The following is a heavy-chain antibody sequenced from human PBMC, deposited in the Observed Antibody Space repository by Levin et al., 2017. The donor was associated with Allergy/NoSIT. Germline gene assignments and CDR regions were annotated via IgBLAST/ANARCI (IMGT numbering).Heavy chain of an antibody. J-gene: IGHJ4*02. CDR2: ISGSGGST. CDR3: AKDPAAAGVFDY. V-gene: IGHV3-23*01. CDR1: GFTFSSYA. Sequence: GGSLKLSCAASGFTFSSYAMNWVRQAPGKGLEWVSSISGSGGSTYYADSVKGRFTISRDNSKNTLYLQMNSLRAEDTAVYYCAKDPAAAGVFDYWGQGTLVTVSS. D-gene: IGHD6-13*01.